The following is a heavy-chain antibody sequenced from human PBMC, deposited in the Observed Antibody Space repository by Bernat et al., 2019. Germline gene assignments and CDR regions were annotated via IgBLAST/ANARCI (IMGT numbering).Heavy chain of an antibody. CDR2: INHSGST. CDR1: GGSFSGYY. J-gene: IGHJ4*02. V-gene: IGHV4-34*01. Sequence: QVQLQQWGAGLLKPSETLSLTCAVYGGSFSGYYWSWIRQPPGKGLEWIGEINHSGSTNYNPSLKSRVTISVDTSKNQFSLKLSSVTAADAAVYYCARAPGITAAAHPRFDYWGQGTLVTVSS. D-gene: IGHD6-25*01. CDR3: ARAPGITAAAHPRFDY.